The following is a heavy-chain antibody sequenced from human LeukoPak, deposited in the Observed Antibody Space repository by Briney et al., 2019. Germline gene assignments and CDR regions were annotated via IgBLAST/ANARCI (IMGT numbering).Heavy chain of an antibody. CDR1: GYTFTNYY. CDR3: ARGGMGIQSWSFDY. V-gene: IGHV1-46*01. Sequence: ASVKVSCKASGYTFTNYYMHSVRQAPGQGLEWMGIINPSGDNTRYAQQFQGRLTVTRDTSTSTVYMELSSLRSEDTAIYYCARGGMGIQSWSFDYWGQGTLVTVSS. CDR2: INPSGDNT. J-gene: IGHJ4*02. D-gene: IGHD5-18*01.